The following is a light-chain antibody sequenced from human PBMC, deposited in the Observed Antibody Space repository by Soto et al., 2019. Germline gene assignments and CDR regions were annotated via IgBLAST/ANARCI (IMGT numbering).Light chain of an antibody. CDR2: RNN. Sequence: QSVLTQPPSASGTPGQRVTISCSGSSSNIGSNFVYWYHQFSGTAPKLLIYRNNQRPSGVPDRFSGSKSGTSASLAISGLRSEDEADYYCAAWDDSLSGVVFGGGTKLTVL. CDR1: SSNIGSNF. V-gene: IGLV1-47*01. CDR3: AAWDDSLSGVV. J-gene: IGLJ2*01.